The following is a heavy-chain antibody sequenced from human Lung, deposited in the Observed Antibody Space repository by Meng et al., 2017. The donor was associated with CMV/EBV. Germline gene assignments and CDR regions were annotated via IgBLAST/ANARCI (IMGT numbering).Heavy chain of an antibody. CDR3: AREYDGSGNYGMDV. D-gene: IGHD3-22*01. CDR2: ISTYTGNT. Sequence: ASXXVSXKASGYTFNNYAIITRVRQAPGEGLEWMGQISTYTGNTIYAQKLQGRVTMTTDTSTSTAYMGLRSLRSDDSSVYYCAREYDGSGNYGMDVWGQGTTVTVSS. J-gene: IGHJ6*02. V-gene: IGHV1-18*01. CDR1: GYTFNNYA.